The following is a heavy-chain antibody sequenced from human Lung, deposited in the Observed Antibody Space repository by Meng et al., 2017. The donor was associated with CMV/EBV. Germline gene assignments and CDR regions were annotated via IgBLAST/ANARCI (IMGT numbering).Heavy chain of an antibody. D-gene: IGHD2-15*01. CDR2: INHSGST. J-gene: IGHJ4*02. CDR3: ARMVVAPLDFDY. Sequence: GSLRLXCAVYGGSFSGYYWSWIRQPPGKGLEWIGEINHSGSTNYNPSLKSRVTISVDTSKNQFSLKLSAVTAADTAVYYCARMVVAPLDFDYWRQGTLVSVSS. CDR1: GGSFSGYY. V-gene: IGHV4-34*01.